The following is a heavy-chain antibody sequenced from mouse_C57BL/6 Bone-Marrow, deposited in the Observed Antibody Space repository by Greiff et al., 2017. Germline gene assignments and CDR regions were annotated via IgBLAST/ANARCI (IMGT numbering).Heavy chain of an antibody. CDR3: ASITTVVEVDY. Sequence: QVQLQQPGAELVKPGASVKLSCKASGYTFTSYWMHWVKQRPGQGLEWIGMIHPNSGSTNYNEKFKSKATLTVDKSSSTAYMQLSSLTSEDSAVDYCASITTVVEVDYWGQGTTLTVSS. D-gene: IGHD1-1*01. CDR2: IHPNSGST. V-gene: IGHV1-64*01. J-gene: IGHJ2*01. CDR1: GYTFTSYW.